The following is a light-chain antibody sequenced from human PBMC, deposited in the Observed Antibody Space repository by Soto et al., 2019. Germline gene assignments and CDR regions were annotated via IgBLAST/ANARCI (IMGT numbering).Light chain of an antibody. CDR2: EVS. V-gene: IGLV2-14*01. Sequence: QSVLTHPASVSWSPGHSITISCTGTSSDVGGYNYVSWYQQHPGKAPKLMIYEVSNRPSGVSNRFSGSKSGNTASLTISGLKAEEEADHYCSSYTSSTIYVFGTGTRVTVL. CDR3: SSYTSSTIYV. J-gene: IGLJ1*01. CDR1: SSDVGGYNY.